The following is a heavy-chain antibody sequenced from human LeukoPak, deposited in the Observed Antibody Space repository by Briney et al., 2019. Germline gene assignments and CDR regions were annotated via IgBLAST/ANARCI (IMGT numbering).Heavy chain of an antibody. Sequence: ASVKVSCKASGGTFSSYAISWVRQAPGQGLAWMGRIIPIFGIANYAQKFQGRVTITADKSTSTAYMELSSLRSEDTAVYYCARGGVGATPGPYNWFDPWGQGTLVTVSS. CDR2: IIPIFGIA. D-gene: IGHD1-26*01. J-gene: IGHJ5*02. CDR3: ARGGVGATPGPYNWFDP. CDR1: GGTFSSYA. V-gene: IGHV1-69*04.